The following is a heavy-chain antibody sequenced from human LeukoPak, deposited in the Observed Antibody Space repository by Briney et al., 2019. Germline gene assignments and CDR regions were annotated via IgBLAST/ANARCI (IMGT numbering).Heavy chain of an antibody. Sequence: KTSETLSLTCTVSGGSISSYYWSWIRQPPGKGLEWIGYIYTSGSTNYNPSLTSRVTISIDTSQNQFSLKLSSVTAADTAVYYCARHARTTRDYGGRYYFDYWGQGTLVTVSS. J-gene: IGHJ4*02. CDR1: GGSISSYY. CDR3: ARHARTTRDYGGRYYFDY. V-gene: IGHV4-4*09. D-gene: IGHD4-23*01. CDR2: IYTSGST.